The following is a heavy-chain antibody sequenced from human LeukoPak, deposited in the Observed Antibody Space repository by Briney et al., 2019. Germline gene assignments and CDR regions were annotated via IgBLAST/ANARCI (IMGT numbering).Heavy chain of an antibody. Sequence: PGGSLRLSCAASGSPFSNYWMHWVRQAPGKGLVWVSRVNSDGSTTNYADSVKGRFTISRDNAENTLYMRMNSLRTEDTAVYYCARGYYSSSRFDSWGQGTLVTVSS. CDR3: ARGYYSSSRFDS. V-gene: IGHV3-74*01. CDR2: VNSDGSTT. D-gene: IGHD6-13*01. CDR1: GSPFSNYW. J-gene: IGHJ4*02.